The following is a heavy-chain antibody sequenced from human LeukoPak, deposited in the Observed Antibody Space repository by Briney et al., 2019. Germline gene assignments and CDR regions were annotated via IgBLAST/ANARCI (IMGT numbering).Heavy chain of an antibody. J-gene: IGHJ4*02. Sequence: AASVKVSCKASGGTFSSYAISWVRQAPGQGLEWMGGIIPIFGTANYAQKFQGRVTITADESTSTAYMELSSLRSEDTAVYYCARVAVAGPFDCWGQGTLVTVSS. D-gene: IGHD6-19*01. CDR2: IIPIFGTA. CDR1: GGTFSSYA. CDR3: ARVAVAGPFDC. V-gene: IGHV1-69*13.